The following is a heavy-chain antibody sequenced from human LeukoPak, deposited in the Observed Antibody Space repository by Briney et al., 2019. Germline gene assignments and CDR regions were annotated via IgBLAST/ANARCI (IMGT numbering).Heavy chain of an antibody. CDR2: INPSGGST. CDR3: ASSDTAMAYDY. V-gene: IGHV1-46*01. J-gene: IGHJ4*02. CDR1: GYTFTSYY. D-gene: IGHD5-18*01. Sequence: ASVKVSCKASGYTFTSYYMHWVRQAPVQGLEWMGIINPSGGSTSYAQKFQGRVTMTRDTSTSTVYMELSSLRSEDTAVYYCASSDTAMAYDYWGQGTLVTVSS.